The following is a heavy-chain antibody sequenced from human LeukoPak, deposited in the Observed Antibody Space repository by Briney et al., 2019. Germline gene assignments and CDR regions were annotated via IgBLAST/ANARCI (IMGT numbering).Heavy chain of an antibody. CDR1: GFTVSSNY. Sequence: PGGSLRLSCAASGFTVSSNYMSWVRQAPGKGLEWVSVIYSGGSTYYADSVKGRFTISRDNSKNTLYLQMNSLRAEDTAVYYCARAHRLPRHVSGAKSEYFQHWGQGTLVTVSS. CDR3: ARAHRLPRHVSGAKSEYFQH. D-gene: IGHD3-10*01. CDR2: IYSGGST. J-gene: IGHJ1*01. V-gene: IGHV3-53*05.